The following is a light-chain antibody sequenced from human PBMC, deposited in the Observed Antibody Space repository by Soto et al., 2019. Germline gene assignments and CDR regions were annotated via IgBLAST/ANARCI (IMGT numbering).Light chain of an antibody. J-gene: IGLJ3*02. CDR1: SNDVGGYNY. Sequence: QSALTQPASVSGSPGQSITISCTGTSNDVGGYNYVSWYQQHPGKAPKLLIYEVINRPSGVSSRFSGSKSGNTASLTISGLQTDDEADYYCSSHTTSTTLVFGGGTKVTVL. V-gene: IGLV2-14*03. CDR3: SSHTTSTTLV. CDR2: EVI.